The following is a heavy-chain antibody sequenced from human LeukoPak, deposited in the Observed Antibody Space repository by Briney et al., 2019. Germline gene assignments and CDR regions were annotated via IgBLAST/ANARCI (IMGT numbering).Heavy chain of an antibody. CDR2: IIPIFGTA. Sequence: SVKVSCKASGGTFSSYAISWVRQAPGQGLEWMGGIIPIFGTANYAQKFQGRVTITADESTSTAYMELSSLRSEDTAVYYCTSRDFWSGYYSHWFDPWGQGTLVTVSS. CDR1: GGTFSSYA. D-gene: IGHD3-3*01. CDR3: TSRDFWSGYYSHWFDP. V-gene: IGHV1-69*01. J-gene: IGHJ5*02.